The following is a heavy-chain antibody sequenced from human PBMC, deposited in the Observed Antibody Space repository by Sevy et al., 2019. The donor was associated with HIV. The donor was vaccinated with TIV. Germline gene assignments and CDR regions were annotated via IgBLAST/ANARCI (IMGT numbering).Heavy chain of an antibody. CDR1: GFTFSDYY. V-gene: IGHV3-11*01. CDR2: ISTTGSAI. J-gene: IGHJ4*02. CDR3: VGRRYSYSFSWSYHFDF. D-gene: IGHD5-18*01. Sequence: GGSLRLSCAASGFTFSDYYMNWIRQAPGKGLEWISYISTTGSAINYADSVKGRFAISRDNSKNSQYLQMNSLRAEDTAVYFCVGRRYSYSFSWSYHFDFWGQGTVVTVSS.